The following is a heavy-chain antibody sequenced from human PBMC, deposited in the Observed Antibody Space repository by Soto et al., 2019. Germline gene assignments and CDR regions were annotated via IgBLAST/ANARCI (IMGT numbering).Heavy chain of an antibody. Sequence: QVQLVESGGGVVQPGRSLRLSCAASGFTFSSYGMHWVRQAPGKGLEWVAVIWYDGSNKYYADSVKGRFTISRDNSKNTLYLQMNSLRAEDTAVYDFAREGAVRTVDYWGQGTLVTVSS. CDR1: GFTFSSYG. V-gene: IGHV3-33*01. CDR2: IWYDGSNK. CDR3: AREGAVRTVDY. J-gene: IGHJ4*02.